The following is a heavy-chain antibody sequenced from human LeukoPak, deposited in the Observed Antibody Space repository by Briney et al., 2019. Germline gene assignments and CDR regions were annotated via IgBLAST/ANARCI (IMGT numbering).Heavy chain of an antibody. D-gene: IGHD1-14*01. J-gene: IGHJ4*02. CDR2: ISSSGSTI. V-gene: IGHV3-48*03. CDR1: GFTFSSYE. Sequence: GGSLRLSCAASGFTFSSYEMNWVRQAPGKGLEWVSYISSSGSTIYYADSVEGRFTISRDNAKNSLYLQMNSLRAEDTAVYYCARDFMYNVNCAGCWGQGTLVTVSS. CDR3: ARDFMYNVNCAGC.